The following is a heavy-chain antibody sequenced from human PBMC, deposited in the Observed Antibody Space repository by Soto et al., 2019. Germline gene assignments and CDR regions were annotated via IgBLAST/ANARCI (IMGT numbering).Heavy chain of an antibody. CDR3: ARSGSVGATTRMTLFDP. CDR2: IIPILGIA. J-gene: IGHJ5*02. V-gene: IGHV1-69*02. Sequence: QVQLVQSGAEVKKPGSSVKVSCKASGGTFSSYTISWVRQAPGQGLEWMGRIIPILGIANYAQKFQGRVTITADKSTGTAYMELSSLRSEDTAVYYCARSGSVGATTRMTLFDPWGQGTLVTVSS. D-gene: IGHD1-26*01. CDR1: GGTFSSYT.